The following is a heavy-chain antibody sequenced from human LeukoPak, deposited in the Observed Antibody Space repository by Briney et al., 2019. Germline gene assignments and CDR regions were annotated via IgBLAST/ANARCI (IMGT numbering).Heavy chain of an antibody. CDR1: GGSITSNDYF. J-gene: IGHJ6*03. CDR3: AREAAVPYPNFYYYIDV. Sequence: SETLSLTCSVSGGSITSNDYFWSWIRQHPGKGLEWIGYTFYSGNTYYNPSLKSRLTISVDTSKNQFSLNLTSVTAADTAVYFCAREAAVPYPNFYYYIDVWGKGTTVTVSS. V-gene: IGHV4-31*03. D-gene: IGHD6-13*01. CDR2: TFYSGNT.